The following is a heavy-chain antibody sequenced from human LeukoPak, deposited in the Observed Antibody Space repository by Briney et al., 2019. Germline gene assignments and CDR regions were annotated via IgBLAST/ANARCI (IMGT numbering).Heavy chain of an antibody. CDR2: MSGSGGST. V-gene: IGHV3-23*01. CDR1: GFTFSSYA. J-gene: IGHJ4*02. CDR3: AKDRRYSSGWYYFDY. Sequence: PGGSLRLSCAASGFTFSSYAMSWVRQAPGKGVEWVSAMSGSGGSTYYADSVKGRFTISRDNSKNTLYLHMNSLRAEDTAVYYCAKDRRYSSGWYYFDYWGQGTLVTVSS. D-gene: IGHD6-19*01.